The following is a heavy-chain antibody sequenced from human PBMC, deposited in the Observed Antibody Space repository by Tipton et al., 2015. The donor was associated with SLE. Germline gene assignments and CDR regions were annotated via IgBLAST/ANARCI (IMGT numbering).Heavy chain of an antibody. Sequence: TLSLTCTVSGGSIRGHYWNWIRQPAGKGLEWIGRVYASGNTYYNPSLKGRLIMSVDTSKNHFSLKLTSVTAADTAVYYCARAQYYGSANGDYFEYWGQGILVTVSS. J-gene: IGHJ4*02. V-gene: IGHV4-4*07. CDR3: ARAQYYGSANGDYFEY. D-gene: IGHD4-17*01. CDR1: GGSIRGHY. CDR2: VYASGNT.